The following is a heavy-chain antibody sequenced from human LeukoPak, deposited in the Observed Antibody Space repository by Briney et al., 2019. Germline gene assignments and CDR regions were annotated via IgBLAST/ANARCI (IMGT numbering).Heavy chain of an antibody. CDR1: GFTDSSTH. CDR3: ARGGRGSAAVVAPRSFDI. Sequence: GGSLRLSCAASGFTDSSTHMVWVRQAPGKGLEWVSVTYTGGNSYYAGSVKGRFIISRDISKNTLYLQMNSLRAEDSALYYCARGGRGSAAVVAPRSFDIWGQGTMVTVSS. D-gene: IGHD3-22*01. CDR2: TYTGGNS. J-gene: IGHJ3*02. V-gene: IGHV3-53*01.